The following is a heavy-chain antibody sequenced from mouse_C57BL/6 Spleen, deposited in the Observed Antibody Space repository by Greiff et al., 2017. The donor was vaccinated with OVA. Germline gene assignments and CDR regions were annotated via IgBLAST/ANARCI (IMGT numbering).Heavy chain of an antibody. CDR2: ILPGGGST. CDR1: GYTFTGYW. D-gene: IGHD2-3*01. V-gene: IGHV1-9*01. J-gene: IGHJ4*01. Sequence: VHLVESGAELMKPGASVKLSCKATGYTFTGYWIEWVKQRPGHGLEWIGEILPGGGSTNYNEKFKGKATFTADTSSNTAYMQLSSLTTEDSAIYYGARGGYWGAMDYWGQVTSVTVSS. CDR3: ARGGYWGAMDY.